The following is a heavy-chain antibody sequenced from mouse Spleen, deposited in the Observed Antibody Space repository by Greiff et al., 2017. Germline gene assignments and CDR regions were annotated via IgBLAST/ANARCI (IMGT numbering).Heavy chain of an antibody. CDR2: FHPYNDDT. D-gene: IGHD2-3*01. V-gene: IGHV1-47*01. CDR3: ARWDDGYSFDY. Sequence: QVQLQQSGAELVKPGASVKMSCKASGYTFTTYPIEWMKQNHGKSLEWIGNFHPYNDDTNYNEKFKSKATLTVDKSSSTAYMQLSSLTSEDSAVYYCARWDDGYSFDYWGQGTTLTVSS. J-gene: IGHJ2*01. CDR1: GYTFTTYP.